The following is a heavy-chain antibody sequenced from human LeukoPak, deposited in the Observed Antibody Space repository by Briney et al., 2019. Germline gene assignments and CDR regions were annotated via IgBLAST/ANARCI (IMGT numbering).Heavy chain of an antibody. CDR1: GFTFISYG. Sequence: GSLILSCAASGFTFISYGMHWVRQAPGKGLEWVAFIRSDGSNKYYADSVKGRFTISRDNSKNTLYLQMNSLRPEDTAVYCCARGGKIALAGTRSSQYFQHWGQGTLVTVSS. D-gene: IGHD6-19*01. J-gene: IGHJ1*01. CDR3: ARGGKIALAGTRSSQYFQH. V-gene: IGHV3-30*02. CDR2: IRSDGSNK.